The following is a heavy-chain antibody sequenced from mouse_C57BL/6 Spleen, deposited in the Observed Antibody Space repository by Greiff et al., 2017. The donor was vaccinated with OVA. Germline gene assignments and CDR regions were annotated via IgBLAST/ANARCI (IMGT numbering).Heavy chain of an antibody. CDR1: GYTFTSYW. CDR3: ASRVLGYYAMDY. Sequence: QVQLQQSGAELVKPGASVELSCKASGYTFTSYWMHWVKQRPGQGLEWIGMIHPNSGSTNYNEKFKSKATLTVDKSSSTAYMQLSSLTSEDSAVYYCASRVLGYYAMDYWGQGTSVTVSS. D-gene: IGHD3-3*01. CDR2: IHPNSGST. J-gene: IGHJ4*01. V-gene: IGHV1-64*01.